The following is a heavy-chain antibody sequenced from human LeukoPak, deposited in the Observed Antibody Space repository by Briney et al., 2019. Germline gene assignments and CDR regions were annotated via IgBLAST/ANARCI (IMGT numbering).Heavy chain of an antibody. CDR1: GFTFSNAW. CDR3: TTDPVYCSSTSCYQDFDY. D-gene: IGHD2-2*01. CDR2: IRSKTDGGTT. J-gene: IGHJ4*02. Sequence: PGGSLRLSCAASGFTFSNAWMSWVRQAPGKGLEWVGGIRSKTDGGTTDYAALVKGRFTMSRDDSKNTLYLQMNSLKTEDTAAYYCTTDPVYCSSTSCYQDFDYWGQGTLVTVSS. V-gene: IGHV3-15*01.